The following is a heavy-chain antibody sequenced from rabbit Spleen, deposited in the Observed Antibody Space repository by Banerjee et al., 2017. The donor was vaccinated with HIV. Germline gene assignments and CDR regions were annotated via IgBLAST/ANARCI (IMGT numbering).Heavy chain of an antibody. CDR3: VRDPRYIVDDGDGDGTGF. CDR2: IYTGNSKT. V-gene: IGHV1S40*01. D-gene: IGHD2-1*01. J-gene: IGHJ3*01. Sequence: QQLVESGGGLVKPGASLTLTCKASGVSFSSGYDMCWVRQAPGKGLEWIACIYTGNSKTYYANWAKGRFTISKTSSTTVTLQMTSLTGSDTATYFCVRDPRYIVDDGDGDGTGFWGPGTLVTVS. CDR1: GVSFSSGYD.